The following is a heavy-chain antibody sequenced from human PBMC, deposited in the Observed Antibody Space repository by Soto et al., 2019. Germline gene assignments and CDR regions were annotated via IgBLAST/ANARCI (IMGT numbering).Heavy chain of an antibody. CDR3: ARGHIVGARPGNY. CDR1: GYTFTSYA. D-gene: IGHD1-26*01. J-gene: IGHJ4*02. Sequence: GASVKVSCKASGYTFTSYAMHWVRQAPGQRLEWMGWMNPNSGNTGYAQKFQGRVTMTRNTSISTAYMELSSLRSEDTAVYYCARGHIVGARPGNYWGQGTLVTVSS. V-gene: IGHV1-8*02. CDR2: MNPNSGNT.